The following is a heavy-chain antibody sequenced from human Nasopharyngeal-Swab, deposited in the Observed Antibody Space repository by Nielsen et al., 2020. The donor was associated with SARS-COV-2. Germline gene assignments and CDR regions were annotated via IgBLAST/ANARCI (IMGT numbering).Heavy chain of an antibody. Sequence: GESLKISCTASGFTFGDYAMTWVRQAPGKGLEWVGFIRSKAYGGTTEYAASVKGRFTISRDDSKSIAHLQMNSLKTEDTAVYYCTRAVGLLWFGAYWGQGTLVTVSS. CDR2: IRSKAYGGTT. D-gene: IGHD3-10*01. CDR1: GFTFGDYA. V-gene: IGHV3-49*04. J-gene: IGHJ4*02. CDR3: TRAVGLLWFGAY.